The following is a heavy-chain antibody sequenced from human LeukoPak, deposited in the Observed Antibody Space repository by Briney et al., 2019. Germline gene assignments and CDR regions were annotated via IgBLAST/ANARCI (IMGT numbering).Heavy chain of an antibody. CDR3: ARRYKDMVVVPAVFYFDY. J-gene: IGHJ4*02. CDR2: VYYSGST. Sequence: PSETLSLTCNVSGASKGSDSYSWVWLRQPPGKALEWIGSVYYSGSTYYTPSLKSRVTISVDMSRNHFSLRLNSVAAADTAVYYCARRYKDMVVVPAVFYFDYWGRGILVTVSS. CDR1: GASKGSDSYS. V-gene: IGHV4-39*02. D-gene: IGHD2-2*01.